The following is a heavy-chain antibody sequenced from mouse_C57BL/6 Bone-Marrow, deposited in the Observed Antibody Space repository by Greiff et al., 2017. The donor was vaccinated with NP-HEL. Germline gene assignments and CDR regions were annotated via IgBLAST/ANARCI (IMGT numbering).Heavy chain of an antibody. J-gene: IGHJ4*01. CDR2: IYPGSGST. V-gene: IGHV1-55*01. CDR1: GYTFTSYW. D-gene: IGHD1-1*01. Sequence: VQLQQSGAELVKPGALVKMSCKASGYTFTSYWITWVKQRPGQGLEWIGDIYPGSGSTNYNEKFKSKATLTVDTSSSTAYMQLSSLTSEDSAVYYCARRGYGSSFYAMDYWGQGTSVTVSS. CDR3: ARRGYGSSFYAMDY.